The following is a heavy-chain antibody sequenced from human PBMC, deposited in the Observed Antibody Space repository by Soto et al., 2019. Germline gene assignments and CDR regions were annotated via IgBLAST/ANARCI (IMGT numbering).Heavy chain of an antibody. V-gene: IGHV1-69*13. D-gene: IGHD3-10*01. CDR2: IIPIFGTA. CDR3: ARARDYYGSGSHNYYSYYGMDV. J-gene: IGHJ6*02. CDR1: GGTFSSYA. Sequence: ASVKVSCRASGGTFSSYAISWVRQAPGQGLEWMGGIIPIFGTANYAQKFQGRVTITADESTSTAYMELSSLRSEDTAVYYCARARDYYGSGSHNYYSYYGMDVWGQGTTVTVSS.